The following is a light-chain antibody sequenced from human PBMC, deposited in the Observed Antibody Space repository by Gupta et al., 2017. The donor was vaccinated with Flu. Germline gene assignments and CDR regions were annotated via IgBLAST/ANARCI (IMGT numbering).Light chain of an antibody. V-gene: IGLV3-25*02. CDR1: ALPRQY. Sequence: SYELTQPPSVSVSPGQTARLTCSGDALPRQYAYWYQVKPGQAPVLVIYKDTERPSGIPDRFSGSTSGTTVTLTISGVQAEDEADYYCQSTDSSGASYVFGSATKFTVL. CDR3: QSTDSSGASYV. CDR2: KDT. J-gene: IGLJ1*01.